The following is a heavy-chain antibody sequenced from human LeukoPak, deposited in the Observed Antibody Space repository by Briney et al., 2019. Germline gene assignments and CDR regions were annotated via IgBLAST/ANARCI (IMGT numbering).Heavy chain of an antibody. Sequence: PSETLSLTCTVSGGSISSYYWIWIRQPAGKGLEWIGRTYTSGSTNYNPSLKRRVTMSVDTSKRQLCLKLSSVTAADTAVYYCARDLYGDLRLDYWGQGTLVTVSS. CDR3: ARDLYGDLRLDY. J-gene: IGHJ4*02. V-gene: IGHV4-4*07. CDR1: GGSISSYY. D-gene: IGHD4-17*01. CDR2: TYTSGST.